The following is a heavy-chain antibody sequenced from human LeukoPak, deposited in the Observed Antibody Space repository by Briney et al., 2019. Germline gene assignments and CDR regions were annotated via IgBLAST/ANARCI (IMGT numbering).Heavy chain of an antibody. CDR2: ISDKGGNT. CDR3: AREGETTGTGVFDS. Sequence: GGSLRLSCAASGFTFNNYDMHWVRQAPGKGLEYVASISDKGGNTYYASSVRGRFTISRDNSKETLFLQMGSLRVEDMAVYYCAREGETTGTGVFDSWGQGTLVTVSS. J-gene: IGHJ4*02. V-gene: IGHV3-64*01. D-gene: IGHD1-14*01. CDR1: GFTFNNYD.